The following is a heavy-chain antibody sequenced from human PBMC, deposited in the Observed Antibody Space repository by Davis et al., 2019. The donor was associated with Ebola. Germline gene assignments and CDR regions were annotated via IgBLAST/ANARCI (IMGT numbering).Heavy chain of an antibody. J-gene: IGHJ4*02. CDR3: TTDRGVVVRPLFDS. D-gene: IGHD2-2*01. CDR1: GFTFSGSA. CDR2: IRSKANSYAT. V-gene: IGHV3-73*01. Sequence: GGSLRLSCAASGFTFSGSAMHWVRQASGKGLEWVGRIRSKANSYATAYAASVKGRFTISRDDSKNTAYLQMNSLRTEDTAMYYCTTDRGVVVRPLFDSWGQGTLVTVSS.